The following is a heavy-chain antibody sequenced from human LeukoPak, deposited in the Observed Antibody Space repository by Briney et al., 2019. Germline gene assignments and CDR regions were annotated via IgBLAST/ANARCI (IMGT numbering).Heavy chain of an antibody. Sequence: GGSLRLFCAASGFTFSSYGMHWVRQAPGKGLEWVAVISYDGSNKYYADSVKGRFTISRDNSKNTLYLQMNSLRAEDTAAYYCAKEGDYGSGSYYLYYYYYYGMDVWGKGTTVTVSS. J-gene: IGHJ6*04. D-gene: IGHD3-10*01. CDR1: GFTFSSYG. CDR2: ISYDGSNK. V-gene: IGHV3-30*18. CDR3: AKEGDYGSGSYYLYYYYYYGMDV.